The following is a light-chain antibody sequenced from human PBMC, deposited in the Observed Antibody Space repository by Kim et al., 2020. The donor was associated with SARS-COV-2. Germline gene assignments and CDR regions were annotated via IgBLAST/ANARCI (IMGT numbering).Light chain of an antibody. CDR1: KLGDKY. CDR3: QAWDSSTVV. J-gene: IGLJ2*01. V-gene: IGLV3-1*01. CDR2: QDN. Sequence: SYELTQPPSVSVSPGQTASITCSGDKLGDKYAHWFQQKPGQSPVLVIYQDNKRPSGIPERFSGSNSGNTATLTISGTPAMDEAEYYCQAWDSSTVV.